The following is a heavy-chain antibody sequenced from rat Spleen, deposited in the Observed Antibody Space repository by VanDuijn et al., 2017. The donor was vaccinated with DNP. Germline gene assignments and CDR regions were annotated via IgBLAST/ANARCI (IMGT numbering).Heavy chain of an antibody. CDR1: GYSIISNY. CDR3: ARYGSVALDY. D-gene: IGHD3-3*01. CDR2: IIYSGST. V-gene: IGHV3-1*01. J-gene: IGHJ2*01. Sequence: EVQLQESGPGLLKPSQSLSLTCSVTGYSIISNYWGWIRKFPGNNMEWIGHIIYSGSTGYNPSLKSRISITRETSKNQFFLQLNSVTTEDTATYYCARYGSVALDYWGQGVMVTVSS.